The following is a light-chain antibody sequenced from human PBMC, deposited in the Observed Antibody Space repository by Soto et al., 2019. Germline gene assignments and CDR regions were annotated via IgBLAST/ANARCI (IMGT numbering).Light chain of an antibody. V-gene: IGLV1-44*01. Sequence: QSVLTQPPSASGTPGQRVSISCSGGTSNIGSNTVNWYQQVPGTAPKLLIYTTNQRPSGVPDRFSGSKSGTSASLAISGLQSDDEADYYCAAWDASLNGVVFGGGIQLTVL. CDR3: AAWDASLNGVV. CDR1: TSNIGSNT. J-gene: IGLJ2*01. CDR2: TTN.